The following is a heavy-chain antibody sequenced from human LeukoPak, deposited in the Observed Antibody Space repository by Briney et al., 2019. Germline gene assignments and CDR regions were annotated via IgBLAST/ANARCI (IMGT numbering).Heavy chain of an antibody. Sequence: GGSLRLSCAASGFTFSGSAMTWVRQAPGKGLEWVSFTDTSGNYIYYGDSVKGRFTISRDNARNLLFLQMNGLRAEDTAVYYCARGRSITLLRGVAMSDGFDIWGQGAMVAVSS. CDR2: TDTSGNYI. V-gene: IGHV3-21*06. D-gene: IGHD3-10*01. CDR1: GFTFSGSA. CDR3: ARGRSITLLRGVAMSDGFDI. J-gene: IGHJ3*02.